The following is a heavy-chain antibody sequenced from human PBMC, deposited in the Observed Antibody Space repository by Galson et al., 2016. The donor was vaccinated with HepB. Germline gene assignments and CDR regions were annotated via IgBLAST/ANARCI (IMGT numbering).Heavy chain of an antibody. Sequence: SETLSLTCTVSGGSISSSTYSWGRIRQPPGKGLEWVGSFYYSGSTYYNPSLKSRVTLSVDTSKNQFSLERSSVTAADTAVSYCASYSYGFPIGYWGQGTLVTFSA. CDR1: GGSISSSTYS. CDR3: ASYSYGFPIGY. V-gene: IGHV4-39*01. D-gene: IGHD5-18*01. CDR2: FYYSGST. J-gene: IGHJ4*02.